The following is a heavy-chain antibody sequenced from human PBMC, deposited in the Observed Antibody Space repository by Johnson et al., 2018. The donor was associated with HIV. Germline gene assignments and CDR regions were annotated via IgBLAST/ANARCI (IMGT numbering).Heavy chain of an antibody. CDR3: AKNGARGDAFDI. Sequence: QVQLVESGGGVVQPGGSLRLSCAASGFTFNNYGMHWVRQSPGKGLEWVAFIRYDGSNKYYADSVKGRFTISRDNSKNTLYLQMNSLRAEDTAVYYCAKNGARGDAFDIWGQGTMVTVSS. J-gene: IGHJ3*02. CDR1: GFTFNNYG. V-gene: IGHV3-30*02. D-gene: IGHD2-8*01. CDR2: IRYDGSNK.